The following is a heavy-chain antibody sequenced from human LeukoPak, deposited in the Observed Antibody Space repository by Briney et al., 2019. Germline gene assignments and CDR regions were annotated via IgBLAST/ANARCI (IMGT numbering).Heavy chain of an antibody. CDR2: LSWNSGSI. CDR3: AKSHGSGSDYPLDI. D-gene: IGHD3-10*01. CDR1: GFTFDDYD. V-gene: IGHV3-9*01. J-gene: IGHJ4*02. Sequence: GRSLRLSSAAAGFTFDDYDMHWVRPAPGQGLEWGSGLSWNSGSIGYADSVKGRFTISRDTAKNSLYLQMNSLRAEDTALYCCAKSHGSGSDYPLDIWGQGTLVTVSS.